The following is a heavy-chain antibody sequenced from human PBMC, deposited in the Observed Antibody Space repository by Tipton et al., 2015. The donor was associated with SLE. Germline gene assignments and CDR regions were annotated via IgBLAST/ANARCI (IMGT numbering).Heavy chain of an antibody. V-gene: IGHV4-4*08. CDR2: IYTSGST. J-gene: IGHJ3*02. CDR1: GGSLSTTNYY. CDR3: ARNPITMVRGVIPGAFDI. D-gene: IGHD3-10*01. Sequence: GLVKPSETLSLICTVSGGSLSTTNYYWSWIRQPPGKGLEWIWYIYTSGSTYYNPSLKSRVTISVDTSKNQFSLKLTSVTAADTAVYYCARNPITMVRGVIPGAFDIWGQGTMVTVSS.